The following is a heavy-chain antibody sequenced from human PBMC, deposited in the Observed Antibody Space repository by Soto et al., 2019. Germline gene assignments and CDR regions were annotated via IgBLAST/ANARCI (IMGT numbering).Heavy chain of an antibody. J-gene: IGHJ4*02. CDR1: GFTFSSYA. CDR3: AKRGSGSQFDY. CDR2: ISGSGGST. V-gene: IGHV3-23*01. Sequence: GGSLRLSCAASGFTFSSYAMSWVRQAPGKGMEWVSVISGSGGSTYYADSVKGRFTISRDNSKNTLYLQMNSLRAEDTAVYYCAKRGSGSQFDYWGQGTLVTVSS. D-gene: IGHD1-26*01.